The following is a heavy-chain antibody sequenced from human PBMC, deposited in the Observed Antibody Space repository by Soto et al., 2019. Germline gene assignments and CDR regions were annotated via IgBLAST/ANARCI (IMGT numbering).Heavy chain of an antibody. Sequence: QLQLQESGPGLVKPSETLSLSCTVSGGSITSSGFSWDWIRQPPGKGLEWIGSVYYTGKTYYNASLESRVTISADTSKNQFSLTLTSLTAADTAVYYCARHQLRFLEWSYFDYWGQGSLVTVSS. V-gene: IGHV4-39*01. J-gene: IGHJ4*02. CDR1: GGSITSSGFS. CDR2: VYYTGKT. CDR3: ARHQLRFLEWSYFDY. D-gene: IGHD3-3*01.